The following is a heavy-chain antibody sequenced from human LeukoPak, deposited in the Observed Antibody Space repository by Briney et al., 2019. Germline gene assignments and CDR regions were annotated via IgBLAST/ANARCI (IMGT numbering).Heavy chain of an antibody. CDR1: GFSITSGYY. D-gene: IGHD3-16*01. V-gene: IGHV4-4*07. Sequence: SETLSLTCIVSGFSITSGYYWSWIRQPAGKGLEWIGRIYTSGSTNYNPSLKSRVTMSVDTSKNQFSLKLSSVTAADTAVYYCARIDGTPLGAFDIWGQGTMVTVSS. J-gene: IGHJ3*02. CDR3: ARIDGTPLGAFDI. CDR2: IYTSGST.